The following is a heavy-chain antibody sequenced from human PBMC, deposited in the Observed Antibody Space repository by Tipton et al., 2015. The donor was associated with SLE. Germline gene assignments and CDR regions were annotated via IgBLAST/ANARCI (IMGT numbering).Heavy chain of an antibody. CDR1: GGSFSGYY. CDR3: ARAQRLVRWFDP. Sequence: LGLTCAVYGGSFSGYYWSWIRQSPGKGLEWIGEINHSGSTNYNPSLKSRVTISVDTSKKQFSLKVSSVTAADTAVYYCARAQRLVRWFDPWGQGTLVTVSS. D-gene: IGHD6-13*01. V-gene: IGHV4-34*01. CDR2: INHSGST. J-gene: IGHJ5*02.